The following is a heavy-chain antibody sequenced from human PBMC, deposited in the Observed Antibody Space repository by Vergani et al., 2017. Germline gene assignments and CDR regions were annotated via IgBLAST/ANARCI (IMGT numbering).Heavy chain of an antibody. CDR3: ARDGNYDFWSGYYRCFFDY. J-gene: IGHJ4*02. CDR1: GFTFSSYG. CDR2: IWYDGSNK. V-gene: IGHV3-33*01. Sequence: QVQLVESGGGVVQPGRSLRLSCAASGFTFSSYGMHWVRQAPGKGLEWVAVIWYDGSNKYYADSVKGRFTISRDNSKNTLYLQMNSLRAEDTAVYYCARDGNYDFWSGYYRCFFDYWGQGTLVTVSS. D-gene: IGHD3-3*01.